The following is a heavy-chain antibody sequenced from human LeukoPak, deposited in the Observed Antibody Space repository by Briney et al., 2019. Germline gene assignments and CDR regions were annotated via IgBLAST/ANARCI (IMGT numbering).Heavy chain of an antibody. CDR1: GFIFSSYG. CDR2: IRYDGRNK. J-gene: IGHJ4*02. D-gene: IGHD3-10*01. CDR3: AKDYLLWFGEATFDY. Sequence: TGGSLRLSCAASGFIFSSYGMHWVRQAPGKGLDWVAFIRYDGRNKYYADSVKGRFTISRDNSKNTLYLQMNSLRAEDTAVYYCAKDYLLWFGEATFDYWGQGTLVTVSS. V-gene: IGHV3-30*02.